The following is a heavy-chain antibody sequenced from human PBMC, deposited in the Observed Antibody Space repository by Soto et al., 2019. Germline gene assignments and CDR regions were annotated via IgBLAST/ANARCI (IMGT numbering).Heavy chain of an antibody. CDR2: ISDSDDST. D-gene: IGHD2-15*01. CDR1: GFAFSSYA. CDR3: AKGGPGSSRFFDY. J-gene: IGHJ4*02. V-gene: IGHV3-23*01. Sequence: GGSLRLSCAASGFAFSSYAMSWVRQAPGKGLEWVSSISDSDDSTYYADSVTGRFTISRDHSKNTLYLQMNSLRAEDTALYYCAKGGPGSSRFFDYWGQGTLVTVSS.